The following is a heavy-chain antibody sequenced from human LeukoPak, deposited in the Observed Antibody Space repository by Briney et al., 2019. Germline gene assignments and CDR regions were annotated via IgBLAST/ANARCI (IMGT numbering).Heavy chain of an antibody. Sequence: GASVKVSCKASVYTFTSYDINWVRQATGQGVEWMGWMNPNSGNTGYAQKFQGRVTMTRNTSISTAYMEQSSLRSEDTAVYYCARGRYCSGGSCYADYWGQGTLVTVSS. CDR3: ARGRYCSGGSCYADY. D-gene: IGHD2-15*01. V-gene: IGHV1-8*01. CDR2: MNPNSGNT. CDR1: VYTFTSYD. J-gene: IGHJ4*02.